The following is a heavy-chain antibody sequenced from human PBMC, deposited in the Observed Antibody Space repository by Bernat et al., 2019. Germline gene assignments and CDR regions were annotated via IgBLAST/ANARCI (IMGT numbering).Heavy chain of an antibody. Sequence: VQVVESGGDLVQPGGSLRLSCAASGFTFSDYWMSWVRQAPGKGLEWVAVISYDGSNKYYADSVKGRFTISRDNSKNTLYLQMNSLRAEDTAVYYCAKDKSVGQSSYFDYWGQGTLVTVSS. J-gene: IGHJ4*02. CDR3: AKDKSVGQSSYFDY. V-gene: IGHV3-30*18. CDR2: ISYDGSNK. CDR1: GFTFSDYW. D-gene: IGHD2-2*01.